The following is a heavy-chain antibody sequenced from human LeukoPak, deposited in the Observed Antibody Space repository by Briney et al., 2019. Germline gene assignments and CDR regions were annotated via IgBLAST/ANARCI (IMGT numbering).Heavy chain of an antibody. CDR3: ADSVGATFAFDI. Sequence: GSVKVSCKASGYTFTGYYMHWVRQAPAKGLEWMGWINPNSGRTNYAQKFQGRVTMTRDTSISTDYMELSRLRSDDTAVYYCADSVGATFAFDILGQGTMVTVSS. D-gene: IGHD1-26*01. V-gene: IGHV1-2*02. CDR2: INPNSGRT. CDR1: GYTFTGYY. J-gene: IGHJ3*02.